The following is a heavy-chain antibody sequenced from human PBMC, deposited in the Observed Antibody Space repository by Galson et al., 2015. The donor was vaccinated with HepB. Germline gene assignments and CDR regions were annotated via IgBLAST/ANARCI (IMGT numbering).Heavy chain of an antibody. D-gene: IGHD2-21*01. CDR3: ATIVTWEDAPY. CDR1: GATFNIYA. V-gene: IGHV1-69*04. Sequence: QSGAEVTKPGESLKISCKASGATFNIYAISWVRQAPGQGLEWMGRIVPVPGVANYAQRFQGRITITADKSTTTAYMELAGLTSEDTAVYFCATIVTWEDAPYWDQGTLVTVSS. J-gene: IGHJ4*02. CDR2: IVPVPGVA.